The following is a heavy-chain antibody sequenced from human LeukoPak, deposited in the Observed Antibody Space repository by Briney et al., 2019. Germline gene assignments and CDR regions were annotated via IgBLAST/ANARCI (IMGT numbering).Heavy chain of an antibody. CDR3: ATSRTGIAAALFGP. J-gene: IGHJ5*02. D-gene: IGHD6-13*01. Sequence: ASVKVSCKASGYTFTSYGISWVRQAPGKGLEWMGGFDPEDGETIYAQKFQGRVTMTEDTSTDTAYMELSSLRSEDTAVYYCATSRTGIAAALFGPWGQGTLVTVSS. CDR1: GYTFTSYG. V-gene: IGHV1-24*01. CDR2: FDPEDGET.